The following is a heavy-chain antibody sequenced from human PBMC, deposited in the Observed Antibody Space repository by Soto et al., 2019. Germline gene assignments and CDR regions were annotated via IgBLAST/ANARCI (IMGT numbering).Heavy chain of an antibody. CDR3: ATCARGYVFCSGDAPFSCFVF. D-gene: IGHD3-3*01. CDR1: DGSLSSGGYY. Sequence: QVQLQESGPGLVKPSQTLSLTCTVSDGSLSSGGYYWSWIRPHPGKGLEWIGYIYYSGSTYYNPSLHSRVTTSVHAYKNQFSLILSSVSASDSASYSCATCARGYVFCSGDAPFSCFVFWG. CDR2: IYYSGST. J-gene: IGHJ2*01. V-gene: IGHV4-31*03.